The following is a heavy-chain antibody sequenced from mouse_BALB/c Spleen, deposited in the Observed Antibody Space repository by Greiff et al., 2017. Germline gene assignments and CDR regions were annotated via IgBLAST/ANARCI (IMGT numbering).Heavy chain of an antibody. CDR2: IDPANGNT. D-gene: IGHD1-2*01. CDR1: GFNIKDTY. V-gene: IGHV14-3*02. J-gene: IGHJ4*01. CDR3: ARPRITTDAMDY. Sequence: EVQLQQSGAELVKPGASVKLSCTASGFNIKDTYMHWVKQRPEQGLEWIGRIDPANGNTKYDPKFQGKATITADTSSNTAYLQLSSLTSEDTAVYYCARPRITTDAMDYWGQGTSVTVSS.